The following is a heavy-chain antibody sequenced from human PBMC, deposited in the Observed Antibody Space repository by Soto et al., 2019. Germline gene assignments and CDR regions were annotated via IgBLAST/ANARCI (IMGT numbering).Heavy chain of an antibody. Sequence: EVQLVESGGGLVQPGGSLRLSCAASGFTFSSYSMNWVRQAPGKGLEWVSYISSSSSTIYYADSVKGRFTISRDNAKNSLFLQMNSLRDEDTAVYYCARAAKNFWSGPNWFDPWGQGTLVTVSS. CDR2: ISSSSSTI. CDR3: ARAAKNFWSGPNWFDP. CDR1: GFTFSSYS. V-gene: IGHV3-48*02. J-gene: IGHJ5*02. D-gene: IGHD3-3*01.